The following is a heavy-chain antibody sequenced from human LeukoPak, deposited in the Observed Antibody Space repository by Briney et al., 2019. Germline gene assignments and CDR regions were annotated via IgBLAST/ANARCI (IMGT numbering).Heavy chain of an antibody. CDR1: GFTLKDAW. D-gene: IGHD6-19*01. Sequence: SGGSLRLSCVASGFTLKDAWMSWVRRAPGKGLEWVGRIRSKTDGGTTDYAAPVKGRFTISRDDSKNTLYLQMNSLKTEDTAVYFCATGTEQQWLSLDYWGQGTLVTVSS. J-gene: IGHJ4*02. CDR2: IRSKTDGGTT. V-gene: IGHV3-15*01. CDR3: ATGTEQQWLSLDY.